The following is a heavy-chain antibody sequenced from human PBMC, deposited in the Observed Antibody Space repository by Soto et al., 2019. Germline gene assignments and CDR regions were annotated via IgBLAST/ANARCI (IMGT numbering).Heavy chain of an antibody. CDR1: GGSISSGDYY. CDR2: IYYSGST. CDR3: ARDPLRIQGGQFGSSGYSYLAGWYFDL. V-gene: IGHV4-31*03. D-gene: IGHD3-22*01. J-gene: IGHJ2*01. Sequence: SETLSLTCTVSGGSISSGDYYWSWIRQHPGKGLEWIGYIYYSGSTYYNPSLKSRVTISLDTSKNQFSLKLISVTAADTAVYFCARDPLRIQGGQFGSSGYSYLAGWYFDLWSRGTLVTVSS.